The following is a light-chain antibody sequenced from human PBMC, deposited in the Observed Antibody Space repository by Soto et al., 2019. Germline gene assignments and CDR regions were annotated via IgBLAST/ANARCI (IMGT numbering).Light chain of an antibody. V-gene: IGLV7-43*01. CDR1: TGAVTSGNY. CDR2: TTD. Sequence: QAVVTQEPSLTVSAVGTVTLTCASSTGAVTSGNYPSWFQQKPGQAPRTLIYTTDDKHSWTPARFSGSLLGGKAALTLSGVQPEDEAEYYFLLYYGGAHLMFGGGTQLTVL. J-gene: IGLJ3*02. CDR3: LLYYGGAHLM.